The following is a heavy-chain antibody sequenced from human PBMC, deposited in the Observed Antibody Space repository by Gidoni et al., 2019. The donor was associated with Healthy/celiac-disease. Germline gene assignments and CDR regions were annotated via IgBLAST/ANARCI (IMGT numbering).Heavy chain of an antibody. CDR1: GFTFSSYG. V-gene: IGHV3-30*18. Sequence: QVQLVESGGGVVQPGRSLRLSCAASGFTFSSYGMHWVRQAPGKGLEWVAVISYDGSNKYYADSVKGRFTISRDNSKNTLYLQMNSLRAEDTAVYYCAKAPRDSYGMDVWGQGTTVTVSS. CDR2: ISYDGSNK. J-gene: IGHJ6*02. CDR3: AKAPRDSYGMDV.